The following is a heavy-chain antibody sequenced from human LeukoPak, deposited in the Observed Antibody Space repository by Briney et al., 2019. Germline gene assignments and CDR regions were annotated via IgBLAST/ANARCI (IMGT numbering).Heavy chain of an antibody. CDR3: ARHLEHTAMGREVFDY. J-gene: IGHJ4*02. V-gene: IGHV4-39*01. D-gene: IGHD5-18*01. CDR2: TYYSGST. CDR1: GGSISGSSYY. Sequence: PSETLSVTCTVSGGSISGSSYYWGWSRQPPGEGLEWIGSTYYSGSTYYNPSLKSRVTISVDTSKNQFSMKLRSVPAADTAVYYCARHLEHTAMGREVFDYWGQGTLVTVSS.